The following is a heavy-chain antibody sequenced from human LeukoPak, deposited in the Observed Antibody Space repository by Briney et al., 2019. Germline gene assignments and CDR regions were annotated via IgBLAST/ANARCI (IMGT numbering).Heavy chain of an antibody. D-gene: IGHD6-19*01. Sequence: GASVTVSCKASGYTFTGYYMHWLRQAPGQGLEGLGWINPNSGGTNYAQKFQGRVTMTRDTSISTASMELSRLRSDDTAVYYCARDLRYSSGWYHVFDYWGQGTLVTVSS. J-gene: IGHJ4*02. CDR1: GYTFTGYY. V-gene: IGHV1-2*02. CDR2: INPNSGGT. CDR3: ARDLRYSSGWYHVFDY.